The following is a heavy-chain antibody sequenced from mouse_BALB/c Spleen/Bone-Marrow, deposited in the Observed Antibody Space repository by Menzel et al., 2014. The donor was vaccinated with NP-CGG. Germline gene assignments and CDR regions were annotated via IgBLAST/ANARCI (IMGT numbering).Heavy chain of an antibody. CDR2: IYPGNLNT. CDR1: GYTFTSYY. D-gene: IGHD4-1*01. Sequence: QVHVKQSGPELVKPGASVRISCKASGYTFTSYYIRWVKQKPGQGLEWIGWIYPGNLNTKYNEKFKGKATLTADKSSSTAYMQLSSLTSEDSAVYFCAREANWNFDYWGQGTTLTVSS. CDR3: AREANWNFDY. V-gene: IGHV1S56*01. J-gene: IGHJ2*01.